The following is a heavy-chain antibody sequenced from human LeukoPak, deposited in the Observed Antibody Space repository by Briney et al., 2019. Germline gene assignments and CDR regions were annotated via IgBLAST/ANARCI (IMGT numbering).Heavy chain of an antibody. D-gene: IGHD1-26*01. V-gene: IGHV4-4*02. CDR1: GGSISGTNW. CDR3: SRESGPCSPFGF. Sequence: TSETLSLTCGVSGGSISGTNWWSWVRQPPGQGLEWIGEISLRGLTNYNPSLRSRLTMSLDKSKNQVSLNLTSVTAADTAVYYCSRESGPCSPFGFWGQGTLVSVHS. J-gene: IGHJ4*02. CDR2: ISLRGLT.